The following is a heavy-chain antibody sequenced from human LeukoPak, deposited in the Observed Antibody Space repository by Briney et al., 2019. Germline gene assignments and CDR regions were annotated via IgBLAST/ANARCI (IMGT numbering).Heavy chain of an antibody. CDR1: GGSFSGYY. V-gene: IGHV4-34*01. CDR3: ARSTLKDWFDP. Sequence: SETLSLTCAVYGGSFSGYYWSWIRQSPGKGLEWIGEINHSGSANYNPSLESRVTTSVDTSKNQFSLKLRSVTAADTAVYYCARSTLKDWFDPWGQGTPVTVSS. CDR2: INHSGSA. J-gene: IGHJ5*02. D-gene: IGHD2-2*01.